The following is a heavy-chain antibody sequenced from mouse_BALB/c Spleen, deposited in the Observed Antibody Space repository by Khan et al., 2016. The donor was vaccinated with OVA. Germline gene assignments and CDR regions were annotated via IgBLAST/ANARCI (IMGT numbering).Heavy chain of an antibody. D-gene: IGHD1-1*01. CDR3: ALYYYGRAWFAY. J-gene: IGHJ3*01. CDR1: GFSLTSYG. Sequence: QVQLKESGPGLVAPSQSLSITCTVSGFSLTSYGVGWVRQPPGKGLEWLGVIWGDGSTNYHSALISRLNINKDNSKSQVFLKLNSLQTDDTATYHCALYYYGRAWFAYWGQGTLVTVSA. CDR2: IWGDGST. V-gene: IGHV2-3*01.